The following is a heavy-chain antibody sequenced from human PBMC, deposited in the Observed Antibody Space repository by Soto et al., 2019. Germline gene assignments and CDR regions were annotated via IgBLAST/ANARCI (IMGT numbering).Heavy chain of an antibody. D-gene: IGHD3-3*01. J-gene: IGHJ6*02. Sequence: SVQVSCKASGFTFTSSAVQWVRQARGQRREWIGWIVVGSGNTNYAQKFQERVTITSDMSTSTAYMVLSSLRSEDTAVSYCSADRRDDFWSGYRVNYYYGMDVWGQGTTVTVSS. CDR3: SADRRDDFWSGYRVNYYYGMDV. V-gene: IGHV1-58*01. CDR2: IVVGSGNT. CDR1: GFTFTSSA.